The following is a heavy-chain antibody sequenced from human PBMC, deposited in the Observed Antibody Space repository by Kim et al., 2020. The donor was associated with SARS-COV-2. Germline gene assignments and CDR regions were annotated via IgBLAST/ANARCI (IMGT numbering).Heavy chain of an antibody. CDR1: GYTLVSQW. D-gene: IGHD2-2*03. CDR2: IYTGDSDA. Sequence: GESLKISCEGPGYTLVSQWVAWVRQMPGKGLELMGIIYTGDSDARYRPSFQGQITISADNSIGTAYLQWRSLRASDTAIYYCARVRGMDGPGLYYFDYWGQGTLVTVSS. J-gene: IGHJ4*02. CDR3: ARVRGMDGPGLYYFDY. V-gene: IGHV5-51*01.